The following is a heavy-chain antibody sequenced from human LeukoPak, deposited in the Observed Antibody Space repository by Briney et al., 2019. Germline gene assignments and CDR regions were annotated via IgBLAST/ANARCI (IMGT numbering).Heavy chain of an antibody. Sequence: SQTLSLTCTVSGGSISSGSYYWSWIRQPAGKGLEWIGRIYTSGNTNYNPSLKSRVTISVDTSKNQFSLKLSSVTAADTAVYYCARYFYYGSGSYYNTLYYFDYWGRGSLVTVSS. CDR1: GGSISSGSYY. V-gene: IGHV4-61*02. D-gene: IGHD3-10*01. J-gene: IGHJ4*02. CDR2: IYTSGNT. CDR3: ARYFYYGSGSYYNTLYYFDY.